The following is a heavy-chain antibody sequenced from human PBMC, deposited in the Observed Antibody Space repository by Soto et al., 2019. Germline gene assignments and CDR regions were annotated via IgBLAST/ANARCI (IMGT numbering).Heavy chain of an antibody. CDR1: GYTFTGHY. D-gene: IGHD3-10*01. CDR2: INPNSVGT. J-gene: IGHJ3*02. Sequence: QVQLVQSGAEVKKPGASVKVSCKASGYTFTGHYMHWVRQAPGQGLEWMGWINPNSVGTKYAQKFKGRVTMTRDTSISTAYMELSRLRSDDTAVYYCAREPMVRAAHGFDIWGQGTMVTVSS. CDR3: AREPMVRAAHGFDI. V-gene: IGHV1-2*02.